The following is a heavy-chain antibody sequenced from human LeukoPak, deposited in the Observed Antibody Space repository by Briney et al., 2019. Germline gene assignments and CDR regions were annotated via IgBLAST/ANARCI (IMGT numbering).Heavy chain of an antibody. D-gene: IGHD6-13*01. CDR3: AKDDEYSSSWYPLPGDDY. J-gene: IGHJ4*02. CDR2: ISYDGSNK. Sequence: GGSLRLSCAASGFTFSSYGMPWVRQAPGKGLEWVAVISYDGSNKYYADSVKGRFTISRDNSKNTLYLQMNSLRAEDTAVYYCAKDDEYSSSWYPLPGDDYWGQGTLVTVSS. CDR1: GFTFSSYG. V-gene: IGHV3-30*18.